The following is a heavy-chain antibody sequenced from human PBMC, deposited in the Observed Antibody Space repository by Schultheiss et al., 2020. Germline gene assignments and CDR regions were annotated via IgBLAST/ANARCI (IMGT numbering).Heavy chain of an antibody. CDR3: ARGKLRSCSGGSCYWFDP. CDR1: GGTFSSYA. Sequence: AFVKVSCKASGGTFSSYAMNWVRQAPGQGLEWMGWINTNTGNPTYAQGFTGRFVFSLDTSVSTAYLQICSLKAEDTAVYYCARGKLRSCSGGSCYWFDPWGQGTLVTGSA. V-gene: IGHV7-4-1*01. J-gene: IGHJ5*02. D-gene: IGHD2-15*01. CDR2: INTNTGNP.